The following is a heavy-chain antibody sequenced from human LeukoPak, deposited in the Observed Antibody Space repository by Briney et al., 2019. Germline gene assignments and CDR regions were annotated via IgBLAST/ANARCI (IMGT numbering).Heavy chain of an antibody. CDR2: IYYSGST. Sequence: SETLSLTCTVSGGSISSSSYYWGWIRQPPGKGLEWIGSIYYSGSTYYNPSLKSRVTISVDTSKNQFSLKLSSVTAADTAVYYCARLRVGDYYYYYYMDVWGKGTTVTVSS. CDR3: ARLRVGDYYYYYYMDV. D-gene: IGHD1-26*01. CDR1: GGSISSSSYY. J-gene: IGHJ6*03. V-gene: IGHV4-39*01.